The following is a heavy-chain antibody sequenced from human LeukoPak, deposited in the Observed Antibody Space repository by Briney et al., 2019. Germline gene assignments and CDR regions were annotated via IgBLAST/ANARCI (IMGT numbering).Heavy chain of an antibody. J-gene: IGHJ3*02. V-gene: IGHV1-24*01. CDR1: GYTLTELS. CDR3: ATELPAFDAFDI. CDR2: FDPEDGET. Sequence: EASVKVSCKVSGYTLTELSMHWVRQAPGKGLEWMGGFDPEDGETIYAQKFQGRVTMTEDTSTDTAYMELSSLRSEDTAVYYCATELPAFDAFDIWGQGTMVTVPS.